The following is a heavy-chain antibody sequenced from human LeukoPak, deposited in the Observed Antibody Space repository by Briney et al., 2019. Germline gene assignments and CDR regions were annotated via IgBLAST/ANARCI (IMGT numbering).Heavy chain of an antibody. CDR3: ARGGGYSGYDLAFY. V-gene: IGHV4-34*01. CDR1: GGSFSGYY. CDR2: INHSGGT. J-gene: IGHJ4*02. Sequence: SETLSLTCAVYGGSFSGYYWSWIRQPPGKGLEWIGEINHSGGTNYNPSLKSRVTISVDTSKNQFSLKLSSVTAADTAVYYCARGGGYSGYDLAFYWGQGTLVTVSS. D-gene: IGHD5-12*01.